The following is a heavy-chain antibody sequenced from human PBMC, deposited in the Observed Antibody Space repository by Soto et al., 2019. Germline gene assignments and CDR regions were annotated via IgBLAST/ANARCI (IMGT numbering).Heavy chain of an antibody. CDR2: ISNDGSNK. J-gene: IGHJ5*01. Sequence: GGSLRLSCAASGFSFSTYGMHWVRQAPGKGLEWVAFISNDGSNKYYADSVKGRFTISRDNSKNTLYLQMNSLRAEDTAVYYCARDHRWGYEYGDYGDSWGHGTLVTVSS. V-gene: IGHV3-30*03. D-gene: IGHD4-17*01. CDR3: ARDHRWGYEYGDYGDS. CDR1: GFSFSTYG.